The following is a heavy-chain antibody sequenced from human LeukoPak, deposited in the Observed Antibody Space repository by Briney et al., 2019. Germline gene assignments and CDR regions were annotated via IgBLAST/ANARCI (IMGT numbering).Heavy chain of an antibody. CDR1: GYTFTGYY. D-gene: IGHD5-12*01. V-gene: IGHV1-2*02. J-gene: IGHJ4*02. CDR3: ATYNGYDTTGFDY. CDR2: INPNSGGT. Sequence: ASVKVSCKASGYTFTGYYMHWVRQAPGQGLEWMGWINPNSGGTNYAQKFQGRVTMTRDTSISTAYMELSRLRSDDTAVYYCATYNGYDTTGFDYWGQGTLVTVSS.